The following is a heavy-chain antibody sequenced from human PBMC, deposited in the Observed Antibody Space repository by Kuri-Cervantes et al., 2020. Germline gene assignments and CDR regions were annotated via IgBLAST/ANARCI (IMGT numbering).Heavy chain of an antibody. V-gene: IGHV4-34*01. Sequence: SETLSLTCAVYGGSFSGYYWSWIRQPPGKGLEWIGEINHSGSTNYNPSPKSRVTISVDTSKNQFSLKLSSVTAADTAVYYCARKPGYSSSWYYVQRNWGQGTLVTVSS. D-gene: IGHD6-13*01. CDR1: GGSFSGYY. J-gene: IGHJ4*02. CDR3: ARKPGYSSSWYYVQRN. CDR2: INHSGST.